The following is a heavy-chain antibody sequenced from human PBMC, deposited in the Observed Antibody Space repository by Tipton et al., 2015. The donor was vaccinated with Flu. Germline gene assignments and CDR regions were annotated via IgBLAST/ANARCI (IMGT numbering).Heavy chain of an antibody. CDR3: ARDQGFGGGLTYDYYAMDV. CDR2: IYYSGST. D-gene: IGHD3-10*01. Sequence: TLSLTCTVSGGSIGSGGDYWSWIRQHPGEGLEWIGSIYYSGSTYYNPSLESRFSISVDTSKNQFSLKLISMTAADAAVYYCARDQGFGGGLTYDYYAMDVWGQGTTVTVSS. J-gene: IGHJ6*02. CDR1: GGSIGSGGDY. V-gene: IGHV4-31*03.